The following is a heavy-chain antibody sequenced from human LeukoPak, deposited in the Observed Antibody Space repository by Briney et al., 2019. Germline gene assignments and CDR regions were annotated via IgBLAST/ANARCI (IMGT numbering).Heavy chain of an antibody. CDR2: IGGSGGST. V-gene: IGHV3-23*01. J-gene: IGHJ6*03. D-gene: IGHD6-19*01. CDR3: ARLGYSSGWYQRNSEYYMDV. Sequence: GGSLRLSCAASGFTFSSYAMSWVRQAPGKGLEWVSAIGGSGGSTDYADSVKGRFTISRDNSKNSLYLQMNSLRAEDTAVYYCARLGYSSGWYQRNSEYYMDVWGKGTTVTISS. CDR1: GFTFSSYA.